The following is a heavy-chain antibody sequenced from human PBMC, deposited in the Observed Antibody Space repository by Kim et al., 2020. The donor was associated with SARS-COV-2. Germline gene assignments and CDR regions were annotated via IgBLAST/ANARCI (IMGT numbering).Heavy chain of an antibody. Sequence: SETLSLTCAVYGGSFSGYYWSWIRQPPGKGREWIGEINHSGSTNYNPSLKSRVTISVDTSKNQFSLKLSSVTAADTAVYYCARGPRSYYDSSGYYRGYYYYGMDVWGQGTTVTVSS. D-gene: IGHD3-22*01. V-gene: IGHV4-34*01. CDR2: INHSGST. CDR1: GGSFSGYY. J-gene: IGHJ6*02. CDR3: ARGPRSYYDSSGYYRGYYYYGMDV.